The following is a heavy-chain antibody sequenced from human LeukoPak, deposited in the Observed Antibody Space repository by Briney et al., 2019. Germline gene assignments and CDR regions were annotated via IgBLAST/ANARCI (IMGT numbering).Heavy chain of an antibody. D-gene: IGHD6-19*01. Sequence: VASVKVSCKASGYTFTSYAMHWVRQAPGQRLEWMGWINAGNGNTKYSQKFQGRVTITRDTSASTAYMELSSLRSGDTAVYYCARPPYSSGWYPYYFDYWGQGTLVTVSS. V-gene: IGHV1-3*01. CDR1: GYTFTSYA. J-gene: IGHJ4*02. CDR3: ARPPYSSGWYPYYFDY. CDR2: INAGNGNT.